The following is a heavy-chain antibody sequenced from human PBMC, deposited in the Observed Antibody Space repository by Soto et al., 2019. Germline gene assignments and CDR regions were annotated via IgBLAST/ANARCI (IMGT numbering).Heavy chain of an antibody. CDR3: PRVAIMAVVNSPLFFFDL. CDR2: LTTLRPPL. D-gene: IGHD2-21*01. J-gene: IGHJ4*02. CDR1: GLSFKIYV. Sequence: GGSRRRSWSASGLSFKIYVMSWVRQAPGKGLDLISHLTTLRPPLPSTDSVIARFTLSRDNPTNTVSLHLTSLRDEDTAVYSCPRVAIMAVVNSPLFFFDLWGQGTRVTVSS. V-gene: IGHV3-48*03.